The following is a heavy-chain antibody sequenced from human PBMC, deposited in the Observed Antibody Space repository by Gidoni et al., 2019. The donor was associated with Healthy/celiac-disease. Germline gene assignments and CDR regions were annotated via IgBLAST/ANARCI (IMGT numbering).Heavy chain of an antibody. V-gene: IGHV4-39*01. Sequence: QLQLQASAPGLVKPSGPLSLPCPVSGASIRSSSYYWGWIRQPPGKGLEWIGSIYYSGSTYYNPSLKSRVTISVDTSKNQFSLKLSSVTAADTAVYYCARRVAAAGQGFDYWGQGTLVTVSS. CDR2: IYYSGST. CDR1: GASIRSSSYY. CDR3: ARRVAAAGQGFDY. D-gene: IGHD6-13*01. J-gene: IGHJ4*02.